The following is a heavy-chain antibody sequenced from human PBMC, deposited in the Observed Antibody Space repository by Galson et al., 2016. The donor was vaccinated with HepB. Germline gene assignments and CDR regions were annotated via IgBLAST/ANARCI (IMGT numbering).Heavy chain of an antibody. CDR1: GFTISSYY. CDR3: TREYGWASIHHY. D-gene: IGHD2/OR15-2a*01. J-gene: IGHJ4*02. V-gene: IGHV3-7*05. Sequence: SLRLSCAASGFTISSYYMSWVRQAPGKGLEWVANIKQDGSDRNYVDSVKGRFIISRDNAKNSLYLEMNSLRAEDTAMYYCTREYGWASIHHYWGQGTLVTFSS. CDR2: IKQDGSDR.